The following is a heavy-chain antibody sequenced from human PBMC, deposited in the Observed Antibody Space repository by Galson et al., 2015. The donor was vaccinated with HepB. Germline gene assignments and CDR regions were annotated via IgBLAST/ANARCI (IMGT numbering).Heavy chain of an antibody. CDR2: IIPIFGTA. V-gene: IGHV1-69*13. J-gene: IGHJ6*02. D-gene: IGHD2-2*01. CDR1: GGTFSSYA. Sequence: SVKVSCKASGGTFSSYAISWVRQAPGQGLEWMGGIIPIFGTANYAQKFQGRVTITADESTSTAYMELSSLRSEDTAVYYCARSRSDIVVVPAANGMDVWGQGTTVTVSS. CDR3: ARSRSDIVVVPAANGMDV.